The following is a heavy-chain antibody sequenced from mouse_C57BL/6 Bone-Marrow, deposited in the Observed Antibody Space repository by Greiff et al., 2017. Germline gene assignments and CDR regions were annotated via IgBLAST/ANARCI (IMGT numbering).Heavy chain of an antibody. Sequence: VQLKESGAELVRPGASVKLSCTASGFNIKDDYMHWVKQRPEQGLEWIGWIDPENGDTEYASKFQGKATITADTSSNTAYLQLSSLTSEDTAVYYCTTHYGSSLWYFDVWGTGTTVTVSS. J-gene: IGHJ1*03. CDR3: TTHYGSSLWYFDV. D-gene: IGHD1-1*01. CDR2: IDPENGDT. CDR1: GFNIKDDY. V-gene: IGHV14-4*01.